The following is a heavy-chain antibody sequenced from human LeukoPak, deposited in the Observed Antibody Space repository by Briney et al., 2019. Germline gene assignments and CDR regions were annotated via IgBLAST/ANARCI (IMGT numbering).Heavy chain of an antibody. CDR3: ARPSAGDPDYFDY. J-gene: IGHJ4*02. CDR1: GFTFSSYS. CDR2: ISDTSSFI. D-gene: IGHD7-27*01. V-gene: IGHV3-21*01. Sequence: PGGSLRLSCAASGFTFSSYSMNWVRLAPGRGLEWVSSISDTSSFIYYADSVKGRFTISRDNAKNSLYLQMNSLRAEDTAAYYCARPSAGDPDYFDYWGQGTLVTVSS.